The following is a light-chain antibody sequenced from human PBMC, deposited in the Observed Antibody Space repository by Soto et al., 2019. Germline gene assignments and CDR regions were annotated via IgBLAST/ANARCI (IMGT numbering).Light chain of an antibody. V-gene: IGLV2-23*01. CDR3: CSYAGRTTWV. Sequence: QSVLTQPASVSGSPGQSITISCTGTTGNVGSHNLVSWYQLHPGKAPKLLIYDAIKRPSEISNRFSGSKSGKTASLTISGLQAEDEAEYYCCSYAGRTTWVFGGGTQLTVL. CDR1: TGNVGSHNL. CDR2: DAI. J-gene: IGLJ3*02.